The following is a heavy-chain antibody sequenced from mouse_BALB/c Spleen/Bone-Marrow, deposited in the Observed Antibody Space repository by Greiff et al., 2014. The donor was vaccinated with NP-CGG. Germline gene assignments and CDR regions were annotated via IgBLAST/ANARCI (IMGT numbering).Heavy chain of an antibody. J-gene: IGHJ4*01. Sequence: EVQLQQSGPDLVKPSQSLSLTCTVTGYSITSGYSWHWIRQFPGNKLVWMGYIHYSAGTNYNPSLKSRISITRDTSKNQFFLQLNSVTTEDTATYYCARSNGYYAMDYWGQGTSVTVSS. CDR2: IHYSAGT. V-gene: IGHV3-1*02. CDR1: GYSITSGYS. CDR3: ARSNGYYAMDY.